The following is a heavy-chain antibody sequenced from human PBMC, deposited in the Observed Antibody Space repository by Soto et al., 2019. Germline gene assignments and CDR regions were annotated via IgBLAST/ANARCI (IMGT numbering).Heavy chain of an antibody. V-gene: IGHV4-39*01. J-gene: IGHJ4*02. Sequence: SETLSLTCTVSGGSISSSRYYWGWIRQPPGKGLEWIGSIYYSGSTYYNPSLKSRVTISVDTSKNQFSLKLSSVTAADTAVYYCARQKQQLGNYFDYWGQGTLVTVSS. CDR1: GGSISSSRYY. CDR3: ARQKQQLGNYFDY. D-gene: IGHD6-13*01. CDR2: IYYSGST.